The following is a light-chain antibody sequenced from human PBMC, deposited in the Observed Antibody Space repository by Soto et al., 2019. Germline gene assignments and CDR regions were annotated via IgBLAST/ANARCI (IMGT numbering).Light chain of an antibody. Sequence: QSVLTQPASVSGSPGQSITISCTGTSSDVGSYNLVSWYQQHPGKAPKLMIYEGSKRPSGVSNRFSGFQSGNTASPTISGLQAEDEADYYCCSYAGSSTSVFGGGTKLTVL. V-gene: IGLV2-23*01. CDR3: CSYAGSSTSV. CDR1: SSDVGSYNL. CDR2: EGS. J-gene: IGLJ2*01.